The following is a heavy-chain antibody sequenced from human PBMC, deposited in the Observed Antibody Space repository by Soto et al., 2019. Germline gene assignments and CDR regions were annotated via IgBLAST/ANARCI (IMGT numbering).Heavy chain of an antibody. D-gene: IGHD3-10*01. J-gene: IGHJ6*02. CDR2: ISDSGGST. Sequence: HLGGSLRLSCAASEFTFSSFAMNWVRQAPGKGLEWVSGISDSGGSTYYADSVKDRFTISRDNSKNMLYLQMNSLRAEDTAVYYCAKDSITFFYGVDVWGQGTTVTVSS. CDR3: AKDSITFFYGVDV. V-gene: IGHV3-23*01. CDR1: EFTFSSFA.